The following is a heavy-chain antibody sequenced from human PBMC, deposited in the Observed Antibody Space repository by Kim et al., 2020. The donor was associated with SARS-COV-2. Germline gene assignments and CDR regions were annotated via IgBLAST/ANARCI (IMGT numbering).Heavy chain of an antibody. D-gene: IGHD1-26*01. CDR2: IKAGGGTT. J-gene: IGHJ4*02. Sequence: ASVKVSCKASGYTFSNYHMHWVRQAPGQGLEWMGIIKAGGGTTIYTQEFQGRVTMTRDTSTSTGYMELSSLRFEDTAVYYCAREASGSFHPGDYWGQGTLVTVSS. CDR1: GYTFSNYH. V-gene: IGHV1-46*01. CDR3: AREASGSFHPGDY.